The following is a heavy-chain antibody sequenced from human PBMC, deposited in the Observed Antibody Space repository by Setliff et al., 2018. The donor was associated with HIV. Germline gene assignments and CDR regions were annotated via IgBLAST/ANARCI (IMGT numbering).Heavy chain of an antibody. D-gene: IGHD2-2*01. J-gene: IGHJ6*03. V-gene: IGHV4-59*01. CDR2: IFFTGNA. CDR1: GGSISGYY. CDR3: VRGYCSSTTCYEDYYYMDV. Sequence: PSETLSLTCTVSGGSISGYYWSWIRQPPGKGLEYIGSIFFTGNAIYNPSLKARVTLSVDMYKNQVFLRLSSVTAADTAVYYCVRGYCSSTTCYEDYYYMDVWGKGSTVTVSS.